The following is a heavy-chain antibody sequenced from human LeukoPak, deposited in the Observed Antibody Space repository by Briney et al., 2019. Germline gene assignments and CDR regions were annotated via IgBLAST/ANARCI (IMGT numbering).Heavy chain of an antibody. CDR3: VRDGSGYDY. CDR1: RFTFSNYW. Sequence: PGGSLRLSCAASRFTFSNYWMSWVRQPPGKWLVWVANINQGGREKYYVIKVKGRFSISRDNAKISLYMQMNSLRADDTDIYYCVRDGSGYDYWGQGTLVTVSS. J-gene: IGHJ4*02. V-gene: IGHV3-7*05. D-gene: IGHD6-19*01. CDR2: INQGGREK.